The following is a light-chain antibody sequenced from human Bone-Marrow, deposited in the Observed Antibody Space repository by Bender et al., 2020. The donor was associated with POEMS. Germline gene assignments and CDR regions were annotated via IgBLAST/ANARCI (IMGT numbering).Light chain of an antibody. CDR1: SSNFGNNA. V-gene: IGLV1-44*01. J-gene: IGLJ3*02. Sequence: QSVLTQPPSASGTPGQSVTISCSGTSSNFGNNAANWYQHVPGTAPKPLINSNNMRPSGGPDRFSASTSGPSASLAISGLHSDDEADYYCSSWDDSLNGWVFGGGTKLTVL. CDR3: SSWDDSLNGWV. CDR2: SNN.